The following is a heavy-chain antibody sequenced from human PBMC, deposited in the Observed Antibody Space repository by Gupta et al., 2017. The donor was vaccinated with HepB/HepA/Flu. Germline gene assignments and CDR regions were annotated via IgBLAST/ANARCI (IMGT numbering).Heavy chain of an antibody. D-gene: IGHD6-19*01. CDR1: GFTFSDFT. V-gene: IGHV3-43*01. CDR3: AKGGRAVLGRPLDN. CDR2: ISRDGDII. J-gene: IGHJ4*02. Sequence: EVELVESGGLVVQPGGSLRLSCVVSGFTFSDFTMHWVRQSPGRGLEWLSLISRDGDIIYTADSVKGRFTISRDNIENSLYLQLNSLTSEDTALYYCAKGGRAVLGRPLDNWGRGTHVTVAS.